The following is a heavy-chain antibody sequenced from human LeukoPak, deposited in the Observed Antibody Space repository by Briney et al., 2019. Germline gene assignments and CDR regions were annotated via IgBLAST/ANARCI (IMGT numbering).Heavy chain of an antibody. J-gene: IGHJ2*01. CDR1: GGSFSGYY. CDR2: INHSGST. V-gene: IGHV4-34*01. CDR3: ARLLIAAAFDP. Sequence: SETLSLTCAVYGGSFSGYYWSWIRQPPGEGLEWIGEINHSGSTNYNPSLKNRVTISVDTSKNQFSLKLSSVTAADTAVYYCARLLIAAAFDPWGRGTLVTVSS. D-gene: IGHD6-13*01.